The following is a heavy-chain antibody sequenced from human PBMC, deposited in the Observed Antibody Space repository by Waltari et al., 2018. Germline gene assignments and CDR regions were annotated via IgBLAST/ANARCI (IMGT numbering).Heavy chain of an antibody. J-gene: IGHJ6*03. V-gene: IGHV4-34*01. CDR3: ARVWGLINGPYYYYMDV. CDR2: INHSGST. Sequence: QVQLTQWGAGLLKPLGTLSLTCAVYGGSLSGYYWTWIRQSPGTGLEWSGEINHSGSTNYNPSLKFRVTISVDTSKNQFSLKLSSVTAADTAVYYCARVWGLINGPYYYYMDVWGKGTTVTVSS. CDR1: GGSLSGYY. D-gene: IGHD2-21*01.